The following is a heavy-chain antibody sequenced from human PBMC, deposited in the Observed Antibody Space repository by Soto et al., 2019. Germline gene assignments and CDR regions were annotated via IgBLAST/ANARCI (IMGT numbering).Heavy chain of an antibody. V-gene: IGHV3-74*01. CDR2: INNDGSGT. J-gene: IGHJ4*02. CDR1: GLTFNNYW. D-gene: IGHD5-18*01. Sequence: QAGGSLRLSCEASGLTFNNYWMHWVRQAPGKGLVWVSHINNDGSGTSYADSVKGRFTISRDNTKNTLYLQMNSLRAEDTAVYYCASPHGYSYGYGFDYWGQGTLVTVSS. CDR3: ASPHGYSYGYGFDY.